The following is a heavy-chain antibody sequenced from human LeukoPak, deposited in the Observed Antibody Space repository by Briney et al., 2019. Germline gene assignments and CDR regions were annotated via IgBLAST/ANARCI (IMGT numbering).Heavy chain of an antibody. J-gene: IGHJ3*02. CDR1: GGSISSGDYY. D-gene: IGHD2-2*01. CDR2: IYYSGST. CDR3: ARDPVPAAPGAREAFDI. V-gene: IGHV4-30-4*08. Sequence: SETLSLTCTVSGGSISSGDYYWSWIRQPPGKGLEWIGYIYYSGSTYYNPPLKSRVTISVDTSKNQFSLKLSSVTAADTAVYYCARDPVPAAPGAREAFDIWGQGTMVTVSS.